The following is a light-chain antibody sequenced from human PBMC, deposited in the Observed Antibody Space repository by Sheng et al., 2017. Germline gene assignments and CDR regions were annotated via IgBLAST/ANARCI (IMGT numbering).Light chain of an antibody. CDR3: QAWDSSTNV. CDR2: QNT. V-gene: IGLV3-1*01. J-gene: IGLJ3*02. CDR1: KLGDKY. Sequence: SYDLAQPPSVSVSPGQTASITCSGDKLGDKYACWYQQKAGQSPVLVIYQNTKRPSGIPERFSGSNSGNTATLTISGTQAMDEADYYCQAWDSSTNVFGGGTKLTVL.